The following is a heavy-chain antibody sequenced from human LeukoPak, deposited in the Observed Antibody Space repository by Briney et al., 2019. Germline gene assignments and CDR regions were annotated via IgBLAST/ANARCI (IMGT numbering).Heavy chain of an antibody. CDR1: GFTFSSYG. Sequence: GGSLRLSCAASGFTFSSYGMHWVRQAPGKGLEWVAVISYDGSNKYYADSVKGRFTISRDNSKNTLYLQLNSLRAEDTAVYYCAKDGDVWGQGTTVTVSS. CDR3: AKDGDV. J-gene: IGHJ6*02. V-gene: IGHV3-30*18. CDR2: ISYDGSNK.